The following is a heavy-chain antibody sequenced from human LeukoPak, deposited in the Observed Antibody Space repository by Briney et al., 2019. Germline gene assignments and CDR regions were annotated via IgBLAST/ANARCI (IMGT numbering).Heavy chain of an antibody. CDR2: SGGST. CDR1: EFSVGSNY. Sequence: PGGSLRLSCAASEFSVGSNYMTWVRQAPGKGLEWVSLSGGSTYYADSVKGRFTISRDNSKNTLYLQMNSLRAEDTAVYYCAKDKIDSSGYYHFDYWGQGTLVTVSS. J-gene: IGHJ4*02. V-gene: IGHV3-66*01. CDR3: AKDKIDSSGYYHFDY. D-gene: IGHD3-22*01.